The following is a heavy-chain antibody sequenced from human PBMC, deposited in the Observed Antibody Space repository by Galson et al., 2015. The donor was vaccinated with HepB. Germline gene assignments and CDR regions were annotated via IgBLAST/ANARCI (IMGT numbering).Heavy chain of an antibody. CDR2: IMPVFAIV. D-gene: IGHD5-24*01. CDR1: GGSFSSFA. CDR3: ARGMGDGNNLVRYYYSGLGG. V-gene: IGHV1-69*10. J-gene: IGHJ6*02. Sequence: SVKVSCKASGGSFSSFAISWVRQAPGQGLEWMGGIMPVFAIVNYAQKFQDRVTITADTSTRTTTAYMELSSMTSDDTAVYYGARGMGDGNNLVRYYYSGLGGWGQGTTVTGSS.